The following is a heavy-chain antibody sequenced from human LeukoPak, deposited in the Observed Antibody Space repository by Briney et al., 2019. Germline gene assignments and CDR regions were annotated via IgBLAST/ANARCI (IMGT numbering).Heavy chain of an antibody. D-gene: IGHD6-13*01. CDR3: ASMTGIAAAGY. V-gene: IGHV4-39*01. CDR1: GGSISSSSYY. J-gene: IGHJ4*02. Sequence: SETLSLTCTVSGGSISSSSYYWGWIRQPPGKGLEWIGSIYYSGSTYYNPSLKSRVTISVDTSKNQFSLKLSSVTAADTAVYYCASMTGIAAAGYWGQGTLVTVSS. CDR2: IYYSGST.